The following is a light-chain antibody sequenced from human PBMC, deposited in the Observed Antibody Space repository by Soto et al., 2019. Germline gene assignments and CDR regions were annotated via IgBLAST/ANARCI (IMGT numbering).Light chain of an antibody. Sequence: DIQMTQSPSTLSASVGYRVTITCRASQSIISWLACYHQKPGKAPKLLIYDASSLESGVPSRFSRSGYVTESALNISSLKPDDFATYWCQESKSYSRSLGPGTKVDIK. CDR3: QESKSYSRS. V-gene: IGKV1-5*01. CDR2: DAS. J-gene: IGKJ3*01. CDR1: QSIISW.